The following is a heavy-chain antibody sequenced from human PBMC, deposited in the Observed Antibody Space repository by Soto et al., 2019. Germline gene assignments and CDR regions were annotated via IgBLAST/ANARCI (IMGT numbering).Heavy chain of an antibody. Sequence: EVQLLDSGGGLVQPGGSLRLSCAASGFTFSSYGMTWVRQAPGKGLEWVSFSSATGAGTYYADSVKGRFTISRDNSKNTLYQQMTSLRADDTAVYYCAKDRRAGGNYGFYSDFWGQGALVIVSS. D-gene: IGHD1-7*01. V-gene: IGHV3-23*01. CDR3: AKDRRAGGNYGFYSDF. J-gene: IGHJ4*02. CDR2: SSATGAGT. CDR1: GFTFSSYG.